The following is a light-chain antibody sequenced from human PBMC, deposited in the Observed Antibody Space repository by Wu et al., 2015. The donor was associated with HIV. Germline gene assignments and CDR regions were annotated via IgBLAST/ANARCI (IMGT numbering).Light chain of an antibody. CDR3: QQYVNSPPYT. CDR2: GAS. V-gene: IGKV3-20*01. Sequence: EIVLTQSPGTLSLSPGERVTLSCRASQSVTSNYLAWYQQKPGQAPRLLMYGASSRATGIPDRFSGSGSGTDFTLTISRVEPEDFAVYYCQQYVNSPPYTFGQGTKLEIK. J-gene: IGKJ2*01. CDR1: QSVTSNY.